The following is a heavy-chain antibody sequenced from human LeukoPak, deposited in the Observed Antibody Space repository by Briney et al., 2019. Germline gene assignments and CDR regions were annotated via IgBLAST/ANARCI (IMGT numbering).Heavy chain of an antibody. CDR3: ARFSYGDYYFDY. CDR1: GGSFSGYY. V-gene: IGHV4-59*10. CDR2: IYTSGST. J-gene: IGHJ4*02. D-gene: IGHD4-17*01. Sequence: SETLSLTCAVYGGSFSGYYWSWIRQPAGKGLEWIGRIYTSGSTNYNPFLQSRVSMSVDTSKNQFSLSLSSVTAADTAVYYCARFSYGDYYFDYWGQGTLVTVSS.